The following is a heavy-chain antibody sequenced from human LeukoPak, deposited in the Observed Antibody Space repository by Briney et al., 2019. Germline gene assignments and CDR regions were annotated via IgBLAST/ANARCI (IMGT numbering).Heavy chain of an antibody. CDR1: GFTFSRYA. J-gene: IGHJ4*02. Sequence: GGSLRLSCAPSGFTFSRYALHWVRQAPGKGLKWVAVISSDGSNKYYAGSVEGRFTISRDNYNNTLLLQMNSLRAEDTAVYYCARTDTSGWSRPLDCWGQGTLVTVSS. CDR3: ARTDTSGWSRPLDC. D-gene: IGHD6-19*01. V-gene: IGHV3-30-3*01. CDR2: ISSDGSNK.